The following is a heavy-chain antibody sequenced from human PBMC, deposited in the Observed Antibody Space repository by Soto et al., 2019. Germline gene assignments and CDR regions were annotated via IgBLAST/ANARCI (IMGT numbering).Heavy chain of an antibody. Sequence: TETLSLTCAVYGGSFSGYYWSWIRQPPGKGLEWIGEINHSGSTNYNPSLKSRVTISVDTSKNQFSLKLSSVTAADTAVYYCAGTKIVVVTAASINYYYYYMDVCGKVTTV. J-gene: IGHJ6*03. V-gene: IGHV4-34*01. CDR1: GGSFSGYY. CDR3: AGTKIVVVTAASINYYYYYMDV. D-gene: IGHD2-2*01. CDR2: INHSGST.